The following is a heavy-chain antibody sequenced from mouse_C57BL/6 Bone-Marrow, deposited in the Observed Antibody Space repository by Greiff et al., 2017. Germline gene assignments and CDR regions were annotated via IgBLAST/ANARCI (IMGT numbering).Heavy chain of an antibody. CDR1: GYTFTSYW. D-gene: IGHD1-1*01. Sequence: QVHVKQPGAELVKPGASVKLSCKASGYTFTSYWMHWVKQRPGQGLEWIGMIHPNSGSTNHNEKFKSKDTLTVDKSSSTAYMQLSSLTSEDSAVYYCASRVTTVPYWYFDVWGTGTTVTVSS. CDR2: IHPNSGST. J-gene: IGHJ1*03. CDR3: ASRVTTVPYWYFDV. V-gene: IGHV1-64*01.